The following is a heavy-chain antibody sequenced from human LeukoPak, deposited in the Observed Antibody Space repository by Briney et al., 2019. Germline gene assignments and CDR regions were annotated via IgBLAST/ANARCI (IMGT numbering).Heavy chain of an antibody. J-gene: IGHJ4*02. CDR2: IYPGDSDT. CDR1: GYSFTSYW. Sequence: GESLKISCKGSGYSFTSYWIGWVRQMPGKGLEWMGIIYPGDSDTRYSPSFQGQVTISADKSISTAYLQWSSLKASDTAMYYCARQIISHTVRGVIADYFDYWGQGTLVTVSS. V-gene: IGHV5-51*01. CDR3: ARQIISHTVRGVIADYFDY. D-gene: IGHD3-10*01.